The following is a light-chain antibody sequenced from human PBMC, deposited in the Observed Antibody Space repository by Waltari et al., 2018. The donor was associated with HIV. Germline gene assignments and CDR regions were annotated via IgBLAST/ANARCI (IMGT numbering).Light chain of an antibody. CDR2: WAS. CDR3: QQYFSSPKT. V-gene: IGKV4-1*01. J-gene: IGKJ1*01. CDR1: QTVLNRSINRNS. Sequence: DIVLTQSPESLVVSLGARATINCQSSQTVLNRSINRNSLAWYQQKPGQPPKLRIDWASNRESGVPDRFSGSGSGTDFTLTISSLQAEDVAIYYCQQYFSSPKTFGPGTKVEV.